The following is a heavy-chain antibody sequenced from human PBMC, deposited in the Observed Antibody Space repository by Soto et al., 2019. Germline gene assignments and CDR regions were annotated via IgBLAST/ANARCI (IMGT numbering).Heavy chain of an antibody. CDR3: ARRLGDAPPGGRYYYYMDV. CDR2: IYYSGST. Sequence: QVQLQESGPGLVKPSETLSLTCTVSGGSISSYYWSWIRQPPGKGLEWIGYIYYSGSTNYNPSLKSRVTISVDTSQPQFSLKLSSVTAADTAVYYCARRLGDAPPGGRYYYYMDVWGKGTTVTVSS. CDR1: GGSISSYY. J-gene: IGHJ6*03. D-gene: IGHD3-16*01. V-gene: IGHV4-59*08.